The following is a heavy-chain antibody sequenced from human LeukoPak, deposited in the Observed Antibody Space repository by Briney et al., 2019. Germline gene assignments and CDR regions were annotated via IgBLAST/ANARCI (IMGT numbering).Heavy chain of an antibody. Sequence: GASVKVSCKASGYTFTSYDINWVRQATGQGLEWMGWMNPNSGNTGYVQKFQGRVTMTRNTSISTAYMELSSLRSEDTAVCYCARIMVRDLNWFDPWGQGTLVTVSS. CDR2: MNPNSGNT. CDR3: ARIMVRDLNWFDP. D-gene: IGHD3-10*01. CDR1: GYTFTSYD. J-gene: IGHJ5*02. V-gene: IGHV1-8*01.